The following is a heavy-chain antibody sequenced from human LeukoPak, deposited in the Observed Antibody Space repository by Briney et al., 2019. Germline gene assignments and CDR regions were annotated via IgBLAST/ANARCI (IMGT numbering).Heavy chain of an antibody. D-gene: IGHD3-3*02. V-gene: IGHV4-59*01. CDR1: GGSISSYY. J-gene: IGHJ6*03. Sequence: KPSETLSLTCTVSGGSISSYYWSWIRQPPGKGLEWIGYIYYSGSTNYNPSLKSRVTISVDTSKNQFSLKLSSVTAADTAVYYCARVIFGVVIPLANYYYYMDVWGEGTTVTVSS. CDR3: ARVIFGVVIPLANYYYYMDV. CDR2: IYYSGST.